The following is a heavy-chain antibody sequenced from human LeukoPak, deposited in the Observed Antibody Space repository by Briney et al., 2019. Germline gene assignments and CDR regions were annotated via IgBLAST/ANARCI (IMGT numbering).Heavy chain of an antibody. J-gene: IGHJ4*02. D-gene: IGHD2-15*01. CDR1: GGSISRNSYY. V-gene: IGHV4-61*02. Sequence: SETLSLTCTVSGGSISRNSYYWSWIRQPTGEGLEWIGRIYTSGSTDYNPSLKSRVTISKDTSKNEFSLKLSSVTAADTAVYYCARDSPPAYCSGGSCYFDYWGQGTLVTVSS. CDR2: IYTSGST. CDR3: ARDSPPAYCSGGSCYFDY.